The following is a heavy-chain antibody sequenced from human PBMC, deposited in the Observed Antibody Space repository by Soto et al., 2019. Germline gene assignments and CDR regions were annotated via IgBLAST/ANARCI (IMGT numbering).Heavy chain of an antibody. CDR1: GFTFSLSA. Sequence: EVQLLESGGGFVQPGESLRLSCAASGFTFSLSAMSWVRQAPGRGLDWVSSLSGGGSTTAYADSVKGRFTISRDNSKNTVHLQMNSLRAEDTAVYYCAKGPEYDSLTGCDYCGQGALGTVSS. V-gene: IGHV3-23*01. CDR2: LSGGGSTT. D-gene: IGHD3-9*01. CDR3: AKGPEYDSLTGCDY. J-gene: IGHJ4*02.